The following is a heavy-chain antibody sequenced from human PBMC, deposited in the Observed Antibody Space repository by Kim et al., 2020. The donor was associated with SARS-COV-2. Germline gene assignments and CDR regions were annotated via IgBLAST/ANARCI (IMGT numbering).Heavy chain of an antibody. D-gene: IGHD1-1*01. J-gene: IGHJ4*02. V-gene: IGHV1-46*01. Sequence: CAQRFQGRVTMARDTSTSTVYMALSSLRSEDTAVYYCARVSGTPKRYFDYWGQGTLVTVSS. CDR3: ARVSGTPKRYFDY.